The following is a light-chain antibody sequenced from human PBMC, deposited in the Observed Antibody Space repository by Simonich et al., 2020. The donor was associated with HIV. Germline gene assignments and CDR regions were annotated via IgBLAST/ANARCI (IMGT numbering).Light chain of an antibody. CDR1: QSVLYNSNNKNY. V-gene: IGKV4-1*01. J-gene: IGKJ1*01. Sequence: DIVMTQSPDSLAVSLGERATINCKSSQSVLYNSNNKNYLVWYKQKPGQTPKLLIYWASTRESGVPDRFSGSGSGTDFTLTISSLQAEDVAVYYCQQYYSTPRTFGQGTKVEIK. CDR3: QQYYSTPRT. CDR2: WAS.